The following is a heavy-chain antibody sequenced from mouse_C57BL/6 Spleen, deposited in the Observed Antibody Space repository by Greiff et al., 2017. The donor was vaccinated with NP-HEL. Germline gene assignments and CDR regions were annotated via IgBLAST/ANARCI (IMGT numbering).Heavy chain of an antibody. V-gene: IGHV1-61*01. CDR3: ARNLITTVVAGDWYFDV. Sequence: QVQLQQPGAELVRPGSSVKLSCKASGYTFTSYWMDWVKQRPGQGLEWIGNIYPSDSETHYNQKFKDKATLTVDKSSSTAYMQLSSLTSEDSAVYYCARNLITTVVAGDWYFDVWGTGTTVTVSS. CDR2: IYPSDSET. D-gene: IGHD1-1*01. J-gene: IGHJ1*03. CDR1: GYTFTSYW.